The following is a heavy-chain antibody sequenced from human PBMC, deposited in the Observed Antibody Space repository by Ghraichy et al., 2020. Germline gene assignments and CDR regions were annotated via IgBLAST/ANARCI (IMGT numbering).Heavy chain of an antibody. Sequence: SETLSLTCTVSGGSISSNSYSCAWIRQPPGKGLEWIGSIYDSGTTYYNPSLKSRLTLSVDTSKNQFSLKLNSVTATDTGLYYCARRVAAAGRVDPRGQGTLVTVSS. CDR3: ARRVAAAGRVDP. J-gene: IGHJ5*02. V-gene: IGHV4-39*01. D-gene: IGHD6-13*01. CDR2: IYDSGTT. CDR1: GGSISSNSYS.